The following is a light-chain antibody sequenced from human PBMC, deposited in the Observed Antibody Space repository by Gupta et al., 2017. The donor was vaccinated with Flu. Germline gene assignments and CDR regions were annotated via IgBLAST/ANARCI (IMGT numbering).Light chain of an antibody. J-gene: IGKJ4*01. CDR1: ESVNSAY. CDR3: QEEGSPPFA. V-gene: IGKV3-20*01. CDR2: GAS. Sequence: EIVLTQSPCTLSSSPGERATLSCRARESVNSAYLAWEQQKPGQAPRLLIYGASSRATGIPDRFSGSGSGTDFTLTISRLEPEDFAVYYCQEEGSPPFAFGGGTKVEIK.